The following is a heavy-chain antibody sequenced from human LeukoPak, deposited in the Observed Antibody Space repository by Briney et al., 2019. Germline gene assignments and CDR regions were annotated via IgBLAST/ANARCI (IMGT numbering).Heavy chain of an antibody. V-gene: IGHV3-33*01. J-gene: IGHJ4*02. CDR2: LVYDERS. Sequence: GGSLRLSCAASGFPFSSYGMHWVRQAPGKGLEWVARLVYDERSDYADSVKGRFSISRDNSKNTLFLDMSDLRVEDTAVYYCARGGIYSNYPDYWGQGTLVTVSS. CDR3: ARGGIYSNYPDY. D-gene: IGHD4-11*01. CDR1: GFPFSSYG.